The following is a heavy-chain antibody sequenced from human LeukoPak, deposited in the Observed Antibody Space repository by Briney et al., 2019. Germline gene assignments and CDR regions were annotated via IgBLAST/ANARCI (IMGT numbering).Heavy chain of an antibody. D-gene: IGHD2-15*01. CDR1: VFTFSSYG. CDR2: ISGSGGST. V-gene: IGHV3-23*01. J-gene: IGHJ5*02. Sequence: GGSLRLSCAASVFTFSSYGMSWVRQAPGKGLEWVSAISGSGGSTYYADSVKGRFTISRDNSKNTLYLQMNSLRAEDTAVYYCAKDWGYCSGGSCYEVDPWGQGTLVTVSS. CDR3: AKDWGYCSGGSCYEVDP.